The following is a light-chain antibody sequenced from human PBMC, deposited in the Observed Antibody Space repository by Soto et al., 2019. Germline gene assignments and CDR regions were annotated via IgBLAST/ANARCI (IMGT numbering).Light chain of an antibody. V-gene: IGKV3-20*01. CDR3: QQYGTSPLT. CDR1: QSTDTTS. J-gene: IGKJ4*01. Sequence: EIVLTQSPVTLSLSPGQRSTLSCMASQSTDTTSLAWYQQKPGQAPRLLIYGASSRATGIPDRFSGSGSGTDSTLTISRLEPEDFAVYYCQQYGTSPLTFGGGTKVDIK. CDR2: GAS.